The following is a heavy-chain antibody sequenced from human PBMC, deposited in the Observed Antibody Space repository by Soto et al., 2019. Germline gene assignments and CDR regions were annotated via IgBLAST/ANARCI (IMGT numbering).Heavy chain of an antibody. CDR3: AKGHDFWTTYSYYYGMYV. CDR1: GFTFSNSW. Sequence: PGGSLRLSCVDSGFTFSNSWMFWGRQAPGKGLEWVSGISSSGGSTAYGDSVKGRFTISRDNSKNTLYLQMNSLRADDAAVYFCAKGHDFWTTYSYYYGMYVWGQGTTVTVSS. J-gene: IGHJ6*02. D-gene: IGHD3-3*01. V-gene: IGHV3-23*01. CDR2: ISSSGGST.